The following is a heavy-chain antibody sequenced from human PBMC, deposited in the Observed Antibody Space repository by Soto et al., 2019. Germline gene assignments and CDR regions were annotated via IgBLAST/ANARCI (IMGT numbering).Heavy chain of an antibody. V-gene: IGHV4-31*03. D-gene: IGHD3-10*01. CDR1: GGSINSGGYY. Sequence: QVQLQESGPGLVKPSQTLSLTCTVSGGSINSGGYYWSWIRQHPGKGLEWIGYIYNSGSTYHNPSLKSRVTISVDTSKNQFSLKLSSVTAADTAVYCCARGITMVRGVIHTPYFDYWGQGTLVTVSS. CDR2: IYNSGST. J-gene: IGHJ4*02. CDR3: ARGITMVRGVIHTPYFDY.